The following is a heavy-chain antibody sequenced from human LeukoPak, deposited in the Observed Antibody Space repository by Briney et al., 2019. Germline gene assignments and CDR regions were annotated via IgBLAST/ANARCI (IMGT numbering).Heavy chain of an antibody. CDR3: ASSLPYCSGGSCYFY. CDR2: IYYSGTT. V-gene: IGHV4-39*07. J-gene: IGHJ4*02. D-gene: IGHD2-15*01. Sequence: SETLSLTCTVSSGSISSSSYYWGWIRRPPGKGLEWIGSIYYSGTTYYNPSLKSRVTISVDTSKNQFSLKLTSVTAADTAVYYCASSLPYCSGGSCYFYWGQGTLVTVSS. CDR1: SGSISSSSYY.